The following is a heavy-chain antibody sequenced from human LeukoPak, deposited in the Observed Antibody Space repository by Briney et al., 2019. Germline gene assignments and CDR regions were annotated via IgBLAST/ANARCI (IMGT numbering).Heavy chain of an antibody. CDR3: ARMTGIPHRIDY. V-gene: IGHV4-38-2*01. CDR2: IYHSGST. D-gene: IGHD1-14*01. CDR1: GYSISSGNY. Sequence: SETLSLTCSVSGYSISSGNYWGWIRLPPGKGLQWIGSIYHSGSTYYNPSLKSRVTISVDTSKNQFSLKLSSVTAADTAVYYCARMTGIPHRIDYWGQGTLVTVSS. J-gene: IGHJ4*02.